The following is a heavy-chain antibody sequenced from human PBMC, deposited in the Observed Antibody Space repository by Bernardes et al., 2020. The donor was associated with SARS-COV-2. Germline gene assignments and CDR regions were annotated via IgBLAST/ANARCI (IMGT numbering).Heavy chain of an antibody. D-gene: IGHD3-10*01. Sequence: GGSLRLSCAASGFTFITYWMTWVRQAPGKGLEWVANIDQDGNDKYYVDSVRGRFTISRDNAKNLLYLQMNNLRAEDTAVYYCARVIGGYRGSGSQLYGMDVWGQGTTVTVSS. V-gene: IGHV3-7*01. J-gene: IGHJ6*02. CDR3: ARVIGGYRGSGSQLYGMDV. CDR1: GFTFITYW. CDR2: IDQDGNDK.